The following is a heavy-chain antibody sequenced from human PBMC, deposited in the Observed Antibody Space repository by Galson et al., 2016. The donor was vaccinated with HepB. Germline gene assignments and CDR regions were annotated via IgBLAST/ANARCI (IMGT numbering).Heavy chain of an antibody. V-gene: IGHV2-70*01. CDR1: GFSLSTSGLC. CDR2: IDWVDEK. Sequence: PALVKPTQTLTLTCTFSGFSLSTSGLCMTWIRQPPGKALEWLALIDWVDEKYYTTSLETRLTISKDTSKNQVVLRMTNMDPVDTATYYCARLSGWSDRHLDSWGQGTLVTVSS. D-gene: IGHD6-19*01. CDR3: ARLSGWSDRHLDS. J-gene: IGHJ4*02.